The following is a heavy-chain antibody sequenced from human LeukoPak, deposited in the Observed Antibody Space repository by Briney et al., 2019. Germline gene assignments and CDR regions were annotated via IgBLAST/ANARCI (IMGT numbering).Heavy chain of an antibody. J-gene: IGHJ4*02. CDR2: MGATGVST. Sequence: GGSLRLSCAASGFTFSSYAMSWVRQAPGQGLEWVSTMGATGVSTYYADSVKGRFTISRDNSKNTLYLQMNSLRAEDTAVYYCANLRVPASRNFDYWGQGTLVTVYS. D-gene: IGHD2-2*01. CDR3: ANLRVPASRNFDY. V-gene: IGHV3-23*01. CDR1: GFTFSSYA.